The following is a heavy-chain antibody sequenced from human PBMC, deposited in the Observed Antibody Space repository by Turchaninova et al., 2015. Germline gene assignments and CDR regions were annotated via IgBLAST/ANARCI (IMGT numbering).Heavy chain of an antibody. Sequence: QVQLKQSGPGLVKPSEPLSPTTPLSGGAVSMDSAYWSWVRQPPGKGLDWIGYILYSGSTSYHPSLKSRVTISVDTSKTQFSLKLSSVTAADTAVYYCARLRRMVGTYYFDYWGQGTLVTVSS. CDR1: GGAVSMDSAY. D-gene: IGHD1-26*01. CDR2: ILYSGST. J-gene: IGHJ4*02. CDR3: ARLRRMVGTYYFDY. V-gene: IGHV4-61*01.